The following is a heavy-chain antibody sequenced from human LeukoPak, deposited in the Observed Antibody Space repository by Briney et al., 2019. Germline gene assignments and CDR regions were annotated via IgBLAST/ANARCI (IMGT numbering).Heavy chain of an antibody. CDR1: GFTFTTYA. D-gene: IGHD5-12*01. CDR2: ISSCDSTT. Sequence: PGGSLKLSCTASGFTFTTYAMSWVRQAPGQGLEWVSTISSCDSTTYYADSVKGRFTISRDNSKNTLYLQETTLRADDTAVYYCAKGRGESYSGYDSWGQGTLVTVSS. CDR3: AKGRGESYSGYDS. V-gene: IGHV3-23*01. J-gene: IGHJ5*02.